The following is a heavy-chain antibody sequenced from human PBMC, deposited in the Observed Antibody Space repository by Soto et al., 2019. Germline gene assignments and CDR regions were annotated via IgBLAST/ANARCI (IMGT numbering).Heavy chain of an antibody. Sequence: QVQLQQWGAGLLKPSETLSLTCAVYGGSFSGYYWSWIRQPPGKGLEWIGEINHSGCTNYNPSLKSRVTISVDTSKNQFSLKLSSVTAADTAVYYCARGRTTYYYGSGSYYNGAMDVWGKGTTVTVSS. CDR2: INHSGCT. V-gene: IGHV4-34*01. J-gene: IGHJ6*04. D-gene: IGHD3-10*01. CDR1: GGSFSGYY. CDR3: ARGRTTYYYGSGSYYNGAMDV.